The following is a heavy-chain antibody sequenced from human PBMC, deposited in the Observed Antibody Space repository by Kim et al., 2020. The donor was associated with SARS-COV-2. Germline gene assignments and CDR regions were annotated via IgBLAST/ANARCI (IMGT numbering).Heavy chain of an antibody. CDR3: AKGRRILTGYKKSYYYYGMDV. J-gene: IGHJ6*02. CDR2: ISYDGSNK. Sequence: GGSLRLSCAASGFTFSSYGMHWVRQAPGKGLEWVAVISYDGSNKYYADSVKGRFTISRDNSKNTLYLQMNSLRAEDTAVYYCAKGRRILTGYKKSYYYYGMDVWGQGTTVTVSS. CDR1: GFTFSSYG. D-gene: IGHD3-9*01. V-gene: IGHV3-30*18.